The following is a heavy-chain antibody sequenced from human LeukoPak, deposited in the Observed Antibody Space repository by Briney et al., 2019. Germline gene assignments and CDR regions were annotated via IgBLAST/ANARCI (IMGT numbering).Heavy chain of an antibody. J-gene: IGHJ4*02. Sequence: GGSLRLSCAASGFTFSNNWMHWVRQAPGKGLVWVSRINSEGSTISYADSVKGRFTISRDNVKNTLYLQMNSLRAEDTAVYYCARGGVPAAFDYWGQGTLVTVS. CDR2: INSEGSTI. D-gene: IGHD2-2*01. CDR3: ARGGVPAAFDY. V-gene: IGHV3-74*01. CDR1: GFTFSNNW.